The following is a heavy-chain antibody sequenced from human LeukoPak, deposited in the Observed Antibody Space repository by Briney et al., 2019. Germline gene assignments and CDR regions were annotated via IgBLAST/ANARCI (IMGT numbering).Heavy chain of an antibody. CDR3: AKLLGYCSSTSCSNFDY. D-gene: IGHD2-2*01. Sequence: PGRSLRLSCAASGFTFSSYGMHWVRQAPGKGLEWVAVISYDGSNKYYADSVKGRFTISRDNSKNTLYLQMNSLRAEDTAVYYCAKLLGYCSSTSCSNFDYWGQGTLVTVSS. CDR2: ISYDGSNK. J-gene: IGHJ4*02. V-gene: IGHV3-30*18. CDR1: GFTFSSYG.